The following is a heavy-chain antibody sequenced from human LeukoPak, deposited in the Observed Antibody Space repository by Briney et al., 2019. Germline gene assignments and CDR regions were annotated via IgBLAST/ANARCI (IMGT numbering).Heavy chain of an antibody. D-gene: IGHD3-3*01. V-gene: IGHV3-23*01. CDR2: ISGSGGST. J-gene: IGHJ4*02. CDR3: AKDPASYFFGVVIIPYYFDY. Sequence: PGGSLRLSCAASGFTFSSYAMSWVRQAPGKGPEWVSAISGSGGSTYYADSVKGRFTISRDNSKNTLYLQMNSLRAEDTAVYYCAKDPASYFFGVVIIPYYFDYWGQGTLVTVSS. CDR1: GFTFSSYA.